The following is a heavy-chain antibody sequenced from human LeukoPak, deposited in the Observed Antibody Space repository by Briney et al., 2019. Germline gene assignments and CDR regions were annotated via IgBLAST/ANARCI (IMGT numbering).Heavy chain of an antibody. CDR2: IIPIFGTA. V-gene: IGHV1-69*13. CDR1: GGTFSSYA. CDR3: ARVIRYFDSRDY. D-gene: IGHD3-9*01. Sequence: GASVKVSCKASGGTFSSYAISWVRQAPGQGLEWMGGIIPIFGTANYAQKFQGRVTITADESTSTAYMELSSLRSEDTAVYYCARVIRYFDSRDYWGQGTLVTVSS. J-gene: IGHJ4*02.